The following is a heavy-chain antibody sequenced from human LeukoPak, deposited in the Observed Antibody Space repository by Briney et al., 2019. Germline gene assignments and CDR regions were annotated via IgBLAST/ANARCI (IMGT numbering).Heavy chain of an antibody. CDR2: IYHGGST. J-gene: IGHJ4*02. D-gene: IGHD2-21*02. V-gene: IGHV4-4*02. CDR1: GGSISSSNW. CDR3: AGSTARRFVN. Sequence: SETLSLTCAVSGGSISSSNWWSWVRQPPGKGLEWIGEIYHGGSTNYNPSLKSRATISVDKSKSQFSLKLNSVTAADTAVYYCAGSTARRFVNWGQGTLVTVSS.